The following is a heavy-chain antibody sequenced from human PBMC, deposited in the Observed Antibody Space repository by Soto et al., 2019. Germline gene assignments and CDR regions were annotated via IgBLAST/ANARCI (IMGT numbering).Heavy chain of an antibody. V-gene: IGHV3-23*01. CDR2: ISGSGGST. CDR1: GFTFSSYS. D-gene: IGHD6-6*01. CDR3: AKVSLGYSSSSAFDY. Sequence: GGSLRLSCAASGFTFSSYSMSWVRQAPGKGLEWVSAISGSGGSTYYADSVKGRFTISRDNSKNTLYLQMNSLRAEDTAVYYCAKVSLGYSSSSAFDYWGQGTLVTVSS. J-gene: IGHJ4*02.